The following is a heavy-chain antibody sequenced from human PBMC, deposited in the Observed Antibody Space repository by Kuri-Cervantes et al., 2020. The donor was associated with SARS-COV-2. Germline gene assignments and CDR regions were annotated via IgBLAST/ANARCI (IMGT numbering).Heavy chain of an antibody. CDR3: ALHGGYYSLFFDY. J-gene: IGHJ4*02. V-gene: IGHV1-69*06. CDR1: GGTFSSYT. Sequence: SVKVSCKASGGTFSSYTISWVRQAPGQGLEWMGGIIPIFGTANYAQKFQGRVTITADKSTSTAYMELSSLRSEDTAAYYCALHGGYYSLFFDYWGQGTLVTVSS. D-gene: IGHD3-22*01. CDR2: IIPIFGTA.